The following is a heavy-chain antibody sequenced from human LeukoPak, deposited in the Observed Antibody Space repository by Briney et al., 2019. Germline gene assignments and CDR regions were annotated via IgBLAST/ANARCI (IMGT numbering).Heavy chain of an antibody. D-gene: IGHD5-18*01. Sequence: PGGALRLSCAASGFTFSSYGMSWVRQAPGKGLEWVSTISAGGGSTYYADSVKGRFTIFRDNSKNTMYVEMNSLRAEDTAVYYCARVGRAGGVDTAMLHFGYYYYYMDVWGKGTTVTVSS. CDR3: ARVGRAGGVDTAMLHFGYYYYYMDV. V-gene: IGHV3-23*01. CDR1: GFTFSSYG. CDR2: ISAGGGST. J-gene: IGHJ6*03.